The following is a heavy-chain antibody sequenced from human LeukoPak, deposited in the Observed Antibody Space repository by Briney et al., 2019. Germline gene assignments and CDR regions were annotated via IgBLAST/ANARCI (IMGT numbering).Heavy chain of an antibody. J-gene: IGHJ5*02. D-gene: IGHD4-17*01. CDR1: GFTFSSYA. Sequence: VGSLRLSCAASGFTFSSYAMSWVRQAPGKGLEWVSAISGSGGSTYYADSVRGRFTISRDNSKNTLYLQMNSLRAEDTAVYYCAKETTVTPQRNWFDPWGQGTLVTVSS. V-gene: IGHV3-23*01. CDR2: ISGSGGST. CDR3: AKETTVTPQRNWFDP.